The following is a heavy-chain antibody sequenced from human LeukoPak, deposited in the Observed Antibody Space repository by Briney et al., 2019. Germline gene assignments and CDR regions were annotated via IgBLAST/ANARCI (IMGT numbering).Heavy chain of an antibody. CDR1: GDSISRGGYT. CDR2: VYYSGTT. J-gene: IGHJ5*02. CDR3: ARARWEWQQPINWLDP. Sequence: PSETLSLTCAVSGDSISRGGYTWGWIRQPPGKGLEWIGYVYYSGTTSYNPSLKSRLMLSVDTSKKQISLKLTSVTAADTAVYYCARARWEWQQPINWLDPWGHGTQVTVSS. V-gene: IGHV4-30-4*07. D-gene: IGHD6-13*01.